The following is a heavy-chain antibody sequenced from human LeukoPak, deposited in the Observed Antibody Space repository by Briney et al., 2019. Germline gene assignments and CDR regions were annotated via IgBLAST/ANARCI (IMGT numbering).Heavy chain of an antibody. D-gene: IGHD3-16*01. CDR2: ISAYNGNT. V-gene: IGHV1-18*01. CDR1: GYTFTSYG. Sequence: GASVKVSCKASGYTFTSYGISWVRQAPGQGLEWMGWISAYNGNTNYAQKLQGRVTMTTDTSTSTAYMEPRSLRSDDTAVYYCARVVGGAYYYYYYMDVWGKGTTVTVSS. J-gene: IGHJ6*03. CDR3: ARVVGGAYYYYYYMDV.